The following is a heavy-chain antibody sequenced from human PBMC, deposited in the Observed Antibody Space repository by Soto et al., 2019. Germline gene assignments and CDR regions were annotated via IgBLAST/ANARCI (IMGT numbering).Heavy chain of an antibody. Sequence: GGSLRLSCAASGFTFSSYDIHWVRQAPGKGLEWVVLISYDGSKKYYADSVKGRFTISRDNSKNTLYLQMNSLRAEDTAVYYCAKGPTKYGTKKELYYFDYWGQGTLVTVSS. CDR1: GFTFSSYD. CDR3: AKGPTKYGTKKELYYFDY. D-gene: IGHD1-7*01. CDR2: ISYDGSKK. V-gene: IGHV3-30*18. J-gene: IGHJ4*02.